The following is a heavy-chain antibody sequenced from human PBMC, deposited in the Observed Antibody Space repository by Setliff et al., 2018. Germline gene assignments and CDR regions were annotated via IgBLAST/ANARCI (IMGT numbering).Heavy chain of an antibody. D-gene: IGHD3-10*01. V-gene: IGHV4-61*09. CDR3: ARIAYGSGSYYFDY. CDR1: GGSISSGNYY. J-gene: IGHJ4*02. Sequence: PSETLSLTCTVSGGSISSGNYYWSWIRQPAGKGLEWIGHIQTSGTTNYNPSLKSRVTISVDTSKNQFSLKLSAVTAADTAVYYCARIAYGSGSYYFDYWGQGTLVTVSS. CDR2: IQTSGTT.